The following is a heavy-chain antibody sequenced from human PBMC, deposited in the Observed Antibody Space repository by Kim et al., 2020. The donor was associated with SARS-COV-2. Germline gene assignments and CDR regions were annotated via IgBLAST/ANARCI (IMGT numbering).Heavy chain of an antibody. J-gene: IGHJ3*02. Sequence: SETLSLTCTVSGGSTNGNYWNWIRQPPGQGLEWIGDFYGSGYSDSNHSLTRRVTLSVDTSKKQLPLTLTSATAADSAGYYCARHVNEMATTGAVDGLDIWGRGPILTVSS. CDR1: GGSTNGNY. CDR2: FYGSGYS. D-gene: IGHD5-12*01. V-gene: IGHV4-59*08. CDR3: ARHVNEMATTGAVDGLDI.